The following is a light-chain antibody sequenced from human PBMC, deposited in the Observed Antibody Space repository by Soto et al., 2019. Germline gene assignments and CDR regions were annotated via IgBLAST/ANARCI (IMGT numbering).Light chain of an antibody. J-gene: IGLJ1*01. CDR3: TSTSGSLDV. CDR1: SSDVGGYNY. V-gene: IGLV2-14*01. CDR2: NVS. Sequence: QSVLTQAASVSGSPGQSITISCTGTSSDVGGYNYVSWYQQFPGKVPKLLIYNVSNRPSGVSNRFSGSKSGNTASLTISGLQAEDEADYFCTSTSGSLDVFGPGTKVTV.